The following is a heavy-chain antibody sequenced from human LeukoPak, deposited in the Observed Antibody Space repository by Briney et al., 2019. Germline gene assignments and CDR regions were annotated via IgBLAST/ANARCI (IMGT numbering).Heavy chain of an antibody. D-gene: IGHD3-22*01. V-gene: IGHV1-18*01. Sequence: GASVKVSCKASGYTFTNYGLSWVRQAPGQGLEWMGWISSYNGYTNYAQKLQGRVTMTTDTSTSTAYMELRSLRSGDTAVYYCARDGHRRYHYDSSGREDAFDVWGQGTMVTVSS. J-gene: IGHJ3*01. CDR3: ARDGHRRYHYDSSGREDAFDV. CDR2: ISSYNGYT. CDR1: GYTFTNYG.